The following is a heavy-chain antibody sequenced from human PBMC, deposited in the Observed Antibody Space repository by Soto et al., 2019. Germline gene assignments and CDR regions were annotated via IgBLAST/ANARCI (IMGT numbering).Heavy chain of an antibody. V-gene: IGHV4-30-4*01. CDR2: IYYSGST. Sequence: PSETLSLTCTVSGGSISSGDYYWSWIRQPPGKGLEWIGYIYYSGSTYYNPSLKSRVTISVDTSKNQFSLKLSSVTAADTAVYYCARDKWAGSGSYSFDYWGQGTLVTVSS. J-gene: IGHJ4*02. D-gene: IGHD1-26*01. CDR1: GGSISSGDYY. CDR3: ARDKWAGSGSYSFDY.